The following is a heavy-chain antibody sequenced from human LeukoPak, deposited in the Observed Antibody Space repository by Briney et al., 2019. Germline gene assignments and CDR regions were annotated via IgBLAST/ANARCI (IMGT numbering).Heavy chain of an antibody. Sequence: GRSPRLSRAASRFTASINYMSWARHAPGKGLDWGAVSYSGDYGSGTFYADYVSGRFTISRDNSTNTMYLQMNGLRVEDAAVYDCASETPSGWYYANWFGPWGQGTLVTVSS. D-gene: IGHD6-19*01. V-gene: IGHV3-66*01. CDR2: SYSGDYGSGT. J-gene: IGHJ5*02. CDR1: RFTASINY. CDR3: ASETPSGWYYANWFGP.